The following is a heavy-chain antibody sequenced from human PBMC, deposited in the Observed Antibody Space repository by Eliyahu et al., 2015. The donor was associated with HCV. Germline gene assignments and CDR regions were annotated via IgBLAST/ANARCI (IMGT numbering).Heavy chain of an antibody. CDR1: GFIFNRYA. CDR2: ISSHEIEK. D-gene: IGHD6-6*01. Sequence: QVQLVESGGGVVQPGRSLRLSCAASGFIFNRYAMHWVRQAPGKGPEWVAVISSHEIEKYYTDSVKGRFTISRDNSKNRLYLQMNSLRTDDTAVYYCAGSMATFAMDVWGQGTTVTVSS. J-gene: IGHJ6*02. V-gene: IGHV3-30-3*01. CDR3: AGSMATFAMDV.